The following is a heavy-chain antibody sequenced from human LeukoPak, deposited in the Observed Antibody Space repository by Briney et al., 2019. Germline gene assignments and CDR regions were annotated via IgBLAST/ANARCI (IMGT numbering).Heavy chain of an antibody. Sequence: TGGSLRLSCAASGFTFSSYGMHWVRQAPGKGLEWVAFIRYDGSNKYYADSVKGRFTISRDNSKNTLYLQMNSLRAEDTAVYYPIITGFLHDAFDIWGQGTMVTVSS. D-gene: IGHD1-20*01. CDR3: IITGFLHDAFDI. V-gene: IGHV3-30*02. J-gene: IGHJ3*02. CDR2: IRYDGSNK. CDR1: GFTFSSYG.